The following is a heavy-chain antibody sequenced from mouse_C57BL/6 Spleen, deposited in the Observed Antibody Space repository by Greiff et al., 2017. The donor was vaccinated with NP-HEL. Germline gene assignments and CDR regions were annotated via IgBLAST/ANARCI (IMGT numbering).Heavy chain of an antibody. CDR2: IYPRDGST. J-gene: IGHJ1*03. CDR3: ARQDLYYGSSYWYFDV. Sequence: VQLQQSGPELVKPGASVKLSCKASGYTFTSYDINWVKQRPGQGLEWIGWIYPRDGSTKYNEKFKGKATLTVDTSSSTAYMELHSLTSEDSAVYFCARQDLYYGSSYWYFDVWGTGTTVTVSS. CDR1: GYTFTSYD. V-gene: IGHV1-85*01. D-gene: IGHD1-1*01.